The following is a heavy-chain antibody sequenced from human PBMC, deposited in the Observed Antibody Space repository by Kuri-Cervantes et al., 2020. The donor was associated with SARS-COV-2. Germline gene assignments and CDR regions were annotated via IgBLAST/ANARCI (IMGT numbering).Heavy chain of an antibody. CDR1: GFTFSSYS. Sequence: GESLKISCAASGFTFSSYSMNWVRQAPGKGLEWVSSISSSSSYIYYADSVKGRFTISRDNSKNTLYLQMNSLRAEDTAVYYCARDVEQWLVRSFWYYGMDVWGQGTTVTVS. CDR3: ARDVEQWLVRSFWYYGMDV. D-gene: IGHD6-19*01. V-gene: IGHV3-21*01. J-gene: IGHJ6*02. CDR2: ISSSSSYI.